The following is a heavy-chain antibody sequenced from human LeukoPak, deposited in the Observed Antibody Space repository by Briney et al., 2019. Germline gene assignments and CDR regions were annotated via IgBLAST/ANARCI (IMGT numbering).Heavy chain of an antibody. Sequence: SETLSLTCTVSGGSISSYYWSWIRQPPGKGLEWIGYIYYSGSTNYNPSLKSRVTISVDTSKNQFSLKLSSVTAADTAVYYCARQGGAIAPYYYYYGMDVWGQGTTVTVSS. V-gene: IGHV4-59*08. J-gene: IGHJ6*02. CDR1: GGSISSYY. D-gene: IGHD3-16*01. CDR3: ARQGGAIAPYYYYYGMDV. CDR2: IYYSGST.